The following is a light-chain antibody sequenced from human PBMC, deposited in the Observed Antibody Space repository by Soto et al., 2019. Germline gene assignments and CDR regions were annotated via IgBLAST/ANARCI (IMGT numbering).Light chain of an antibody. CDR1: SSNIGSNY. CDR2: RNN. CDR3: AAWDDSLSGHYV. V-gene: IGLV1-47*01. J-gene: IGLJ1*01. Sequence: QSALTQPPSASRTPGQRVTISCSGSSSNIGSNYVYWYQQLPGTAPKLLIYRNNQRPSGVPDRFSGSKSGTSASLAISGLRSEDEADYYCAAWDDSLSGHYVFGTGTKVTVL.